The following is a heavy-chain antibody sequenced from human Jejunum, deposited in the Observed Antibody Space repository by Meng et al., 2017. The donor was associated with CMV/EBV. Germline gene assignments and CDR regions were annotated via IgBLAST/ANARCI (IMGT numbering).Heavy chain of an antibody. D-gene: IGHD3-10*01. V-gene: IGHV4-30-4*08. J-gene: IGHJ4*02. CDR3: ARGGIFRGIDY. CDR1: GDSIRSGDYS. Sequence: QVQLQGSGPRLVNPSQTLSLTCTVSGDSIRSGDYSWNWIRQSPGKGLEWIGYIYYNGNAYYNPSLQSRVSISVDTSKNEFSLNLNSVTAADTALYFCARGGIFRGIDYWGQGTLVTVSS. CDR2: IYYNGNA.